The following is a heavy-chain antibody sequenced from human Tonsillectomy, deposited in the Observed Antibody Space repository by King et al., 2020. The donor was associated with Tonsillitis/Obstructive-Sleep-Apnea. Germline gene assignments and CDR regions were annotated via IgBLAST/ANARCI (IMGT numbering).Heavy chain of an antibody. CDR1: GGSFSGYY. CDR2: INHSGST. Sequence: VQLQQWGAGLLKPSETLSLTCAVYGGSFSGYYWSWIRQPPGKGLEWIGEINHSGSTNYNPSLKSRVTISVDTSKNQFSLKLSSVTAADTAVYYCARGPASRSWYRGWFDPWGQGTLVTVSS. CDR3: ARGPASRSWYRGWFDP. J-gene: IGHJ5*02. D-gene: IGHD6-13*01. V-gene: IGHV4-34*01.